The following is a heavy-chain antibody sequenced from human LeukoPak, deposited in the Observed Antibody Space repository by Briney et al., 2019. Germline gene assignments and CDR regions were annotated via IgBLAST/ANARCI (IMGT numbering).Heavy chain of an antibody. J-gene: IGHJ4*02. V-gene: IGHV4-59*12. CDR2: IYYSGST. Sequence: TASETLSLTCTVSGGSISSYYWSWIRQPPGKGLEWIGYIYYSGSTNYNPSLKSRVTISVDTSKNQFSLKLSSVTAADTAVYYCAREITYDSSGYPGGLDYWDQGTLVTVSS. CDR1: GGSISSYY. CDR3: AREITYDSSGYPGGLDY. D-gene: IGHD3-22*01.